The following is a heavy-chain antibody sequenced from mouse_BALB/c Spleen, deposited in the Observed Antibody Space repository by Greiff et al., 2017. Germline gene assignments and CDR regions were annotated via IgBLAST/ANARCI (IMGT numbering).Heavy chain of an antibody. D-gene: IGHD5-1*01. V-gene: IGHV3-2*02. CDR2: ISYSGST. CDR3: ARSGGYLYAMDY. CDR1: GYSITSDYA. J-gene: IGHJ4*01. Sequence: VQLKESGPGLVKPSQSLSLTCTVTGYSITSDYAWNWIRQFPGNKLEWMGYISYSGSTSYNPSLKSRISITRDTSKNQFFLQLNSVTTEDTATYYCARSGGYLYAMDYWGQGTSVTVSS.